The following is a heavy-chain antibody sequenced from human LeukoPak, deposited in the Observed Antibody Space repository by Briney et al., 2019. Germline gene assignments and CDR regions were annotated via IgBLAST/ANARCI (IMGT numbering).Heavy chain of an antibody. CDR3: ARQNSGYFDY. CDR1: GGSFSGYY. D-gene: IGHD1-26*01. V-gene: IGHV4-34*01. CDR2: INHSGST. Sequence: PSETLSLTCAVYGGSFSGYYWSWIRQPPGKGLEWIGEINHSGSTNYNPSLKSRVTISVDTSKNQFSLKLSSVTAADTAVYYCARQNSGYFDYWGQGTLVTVSS. J-gene: IGHJ4*02.